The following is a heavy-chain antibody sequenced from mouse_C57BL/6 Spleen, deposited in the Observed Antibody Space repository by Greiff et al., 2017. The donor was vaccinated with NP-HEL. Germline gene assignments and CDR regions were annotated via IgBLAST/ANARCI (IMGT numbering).Heavy chain of an antibody. Sequence: VQLQQSGAELVRPGASVTLSCKASGYTFTDYEMHWVKQTPVHGLEWIGAIDPETGGTAYNQKFKGKAILTADKSSSTAYMELRSLTSEDSAVYYCTIWYPFAYWGQGTLVTVSA. CDR3: TIWYPFAY. CDR1: GYTFTDYE. D-gene: IGHD2-1*01. J-gene: IGHJ3*01. V-gene: IGHV1-15*01. CDR2: IDPETGGT.